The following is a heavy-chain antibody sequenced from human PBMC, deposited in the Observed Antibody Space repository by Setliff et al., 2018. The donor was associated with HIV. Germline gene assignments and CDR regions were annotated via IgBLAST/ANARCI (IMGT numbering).Heavy chain of an antibody. CDR2: IYTSGST. Sequence: SETLSLTCTVSGGSISSYYWSWIRQPAGKGLEWIGRIYTSGSTNYNPSLKSRVTISVDTSRNQFSLKLSSVTAADTAVYYCASLYCSSTSCYDAFDIWGQGTMVTVSS. J-gene: IGHJ3*02. V-gene: IGHV4-4*07. D-gene: IGHD2-2*01. CDR3: ASLYCSSTSCYDAFDI. CDR1: GGSISSYY.